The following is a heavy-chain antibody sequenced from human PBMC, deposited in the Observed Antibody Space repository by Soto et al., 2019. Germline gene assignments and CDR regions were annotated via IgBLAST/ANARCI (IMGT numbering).Heavy chain of an antibody. CDR3: ARGYYDSSGHH. J-gene: IGHJ4*02. Sequence: QVQLVESGGGVVQPGRSLRLSCAASGFTFSSYAMHWVRQAPGKGLEWVAVISYDGSNKYYADSVKGRFTISRDNSKNPLYLQMNSLRAEDTAVYYCARGYYDSSGHHWGQGTLVTVSS. D-gene: IGHD3-22*01. V-gene: IGHV3-30-3*01. CDR1: GFTFSSYA. CDR2: ISYDGSNK.